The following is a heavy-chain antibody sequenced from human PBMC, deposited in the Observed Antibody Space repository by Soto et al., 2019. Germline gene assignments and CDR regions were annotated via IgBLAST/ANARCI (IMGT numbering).Heavy chain of an antibody. V-gene: IGHV3-33*01. CDR2: IWYDASNK. Sequence: VQLVESGGGVVQPGRSLRLSCAASGFTFRTYGMYWVRQAPGKGLEWGAVIWYDASNKYYADSVKGRFTISRDNSENTLYLQTNSLRAEDTAVYYCARGRVDGGELDLWGQGTLVNVSS. D-gene: IGHD1-26*01. J-gene: IGHJ4*02. CDR3: ARGRVDGGELDL. CDR1: GFTFRTYG.